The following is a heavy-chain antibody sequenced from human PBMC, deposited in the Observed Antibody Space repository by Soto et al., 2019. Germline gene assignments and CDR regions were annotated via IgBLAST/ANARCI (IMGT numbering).Heavy chain of an antibody. CDR1: GGSISSGDYY. J-gene: IGHJ3*02. Sequence: SETLSLTCTVSGGSISSGDYYWSWIRQPPGKGLEWIGYIYYSGSTYYNPSLKSRVTISVDTSKNQFSLKLSSVTAADTAVYYCASNLLGPGAFDIWGQGTMVTVSS. D-gene: IGHD2-15*01. V-gene: IGHV4-30-4*01. CDR2: IYYSGST. CDR3: ASNLLGPGAFDI.